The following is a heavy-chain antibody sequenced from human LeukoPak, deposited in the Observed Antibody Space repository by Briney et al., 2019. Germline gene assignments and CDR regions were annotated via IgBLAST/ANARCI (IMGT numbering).Heavy chain of an antibody. CDR3: AKGYYYYFDY. D-gene: IGHD3-10*01. CDR2: ISRSGEST. Sequence: GGSLRLSCAASGFTFSGFAMSWIRQAPGKGLEWVSSISRSGESTFYADSVRGRFTISRDNSKNSLYLQMNSLRAEDTAVYYCAKGYYYYFDYWGQGTLVTVSS. CDR1: GFTFSGFA. J-gene: IGHJ4*02. V-gene: IGHV3-23*01.